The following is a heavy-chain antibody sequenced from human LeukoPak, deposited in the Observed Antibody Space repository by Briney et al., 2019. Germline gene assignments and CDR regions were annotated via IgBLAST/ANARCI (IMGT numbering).Heavy chain of an antibody. Sequence: GGSLRLSCAASGFTFDDYAMHWVRQAPGKGLEWVSGISWNSGSIGYADSVKGRFTISRDNAKNSLYLQMNSLRAEDMALYYCAKGHVVVVAGAFDIWGQGTMVTVSS. D-gene: IGHD2-15*01. V-gene: IGHV3-9*03. CDR1: GFTFDDYA. CDR3: AKGHVVVVAGAFDI. J-gene: IGHJ3*02. CDR2: ISWNSGSI.